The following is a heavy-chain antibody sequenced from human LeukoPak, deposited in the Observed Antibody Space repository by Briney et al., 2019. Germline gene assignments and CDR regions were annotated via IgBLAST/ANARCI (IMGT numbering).Heavy chain of an antibody. D-gene: IGHD1-14*01. J-gene: IGHJ6*02. CDR1: GFTFDDYG. CDR2: INWNGGST. Sequence: GGPLRLSCAASGFTFDDYGMSWVRQAPGKGLEWVSGINWNGGSTTYADSVKGRFTISRDNAKNSHYLQMNSLRAEDTALYYCARASNPDYYYDMDVWGQGTTVTVSS. V-gene: IGHV3-20*04. CDR3: ARASNPDYYYDMDV.